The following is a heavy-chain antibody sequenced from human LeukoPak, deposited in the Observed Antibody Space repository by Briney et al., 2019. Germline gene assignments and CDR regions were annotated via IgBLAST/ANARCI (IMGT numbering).Heavy chain of an antibody. CDR3: GRQAGYGSGSYY. J-gene: IGHJ4*02. CDR1: GGSISSYY. Sequence: SETLSLICTVSGGSISSYYWSWLRQPPGKALEWIGYIFHSGSNNHNPSLKRRVTISVDQSQNQFSLKLRSVHGRHTALFYCGRQAGYGSGSYYWGQGTLVTVSS. V-gene: IGHV4-59*08. D-gene: IGHD3-10*01. CDR2: IFHSGSN.